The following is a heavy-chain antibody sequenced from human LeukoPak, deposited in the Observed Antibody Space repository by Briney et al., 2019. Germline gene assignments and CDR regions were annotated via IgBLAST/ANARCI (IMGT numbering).Heavy chain of an antibody. J-gene: IGHJ4*02. V-gene: IGHV4-59*01. Sequence: SETLSLTCTVSGGSISSYYWSWIRQPPGKGLEWIGYIYYSGSTNYNPSLKSRVTISVDTSKNQFSLKLSSVTAADTAVYYCARQGQWLGPDYWGQGTLVTVSS. D-gene: IGHD6-19*01. CDR1: GGSISSYY. CDR2: IYYSGST. CDR3: ARQGQWLGPDY.